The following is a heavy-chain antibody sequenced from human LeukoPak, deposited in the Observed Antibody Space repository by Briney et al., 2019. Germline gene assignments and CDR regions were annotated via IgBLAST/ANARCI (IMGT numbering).Heavy chain of an antibody. CDR3: ASSTTVTNGIFSSAFDY. CDR2: INPNSGGT. V-gene: IGHV1-2*02. D-gene: IGHD4-17*01. Sequence: ASVKVSCKASGYTFTGYYMHWVRPAPGQGLEWMGWINPNSGGTNYAQKFQGRVTMTRDTSISTAYMELSRLRSDDTAVYYCASSTTVTNGIFSSAFDYWGQGTLVTVSS. J-gene: IGHJ4*02. CDR1: GYTFTGYY.